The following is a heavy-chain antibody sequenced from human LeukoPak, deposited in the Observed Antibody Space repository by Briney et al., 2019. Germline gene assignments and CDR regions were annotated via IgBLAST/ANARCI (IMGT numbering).Heavy chain of an antibody. D-gene: IGHD3-10*01. Sequence: TGGSLRLSCAASGSTFSSYAMSWVRQAPGKGLERVSAISGSGGSTYYADSVKGRFTISRDNSKNTLYLQMNSLRAEDTAVYYCAKDVITMVRGVILNWGQGTLVTVSS. V-gene: IGHV3-23*01. J-gene: IGHJ4*02. CDR3: AKDVITMVRGVILN. CDR1: GSTFSSYA. CDR2: ISGSGGST.